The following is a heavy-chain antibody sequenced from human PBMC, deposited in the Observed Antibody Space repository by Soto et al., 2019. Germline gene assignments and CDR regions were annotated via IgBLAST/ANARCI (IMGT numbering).Heavy chain of an antibody. D-gene: IGHD3-22*01. J-gene: IGHJ6*02. V-gene: IGHV1-18*01. CDR3: AREGGAYYYDSSGYYHYYYGMDV. CDR2: ISAYNGNT. CDR1: GYTFTSYG. Sequence: ASVKVSCKASGYTFTSYGISWVRQAPGQGLEWMGWISAYNGNTNYAQKLQGRVTMTTDTSTSTAYMELRSLRSDDTAVYYCAREGGAYYYDSSGYYHYYYGMDVWGQGTTVTVSS.